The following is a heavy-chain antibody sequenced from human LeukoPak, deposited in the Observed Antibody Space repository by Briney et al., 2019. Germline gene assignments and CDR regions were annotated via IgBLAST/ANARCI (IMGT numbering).Heavy chain of an antibody. CDR2: IYYSGST. D-gene: IGHD1-26*01. CDR1: GGSFRSSSYY. V-gene: IGHV4-39*07. CDR3: ARGWTPLIVGAIDY. Sequence: PSETLSLTCTVSGGSFRSSSYYWGWIRQTPGKGLEWIGCIYYSGSTYYNPSLKSRVTISVDTSKNQFSLKLSSVTAADTAVYYCARGWTPLIVGAIDYWGQGTLVTVSS. J-gene: IGHJ4*02.